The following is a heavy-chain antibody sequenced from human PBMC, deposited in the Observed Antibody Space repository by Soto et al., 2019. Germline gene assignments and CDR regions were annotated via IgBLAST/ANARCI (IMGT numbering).Heavy chain of an antibody. CDR1: GGTFSSYA. V-gene: IGHV1-69*12. Sequence: QVQLVQSGAEVKKPGSSVKVSCKASGGTFSSYAISWVRQAPGQGLEWMGGIIPIFGTANYAQKFQGRVTITADESPSTAHMELRSLRCEDTAVYYCASPPSSNRYNYGMDVWGQGTTVTVSS. D-gene: IGHD4-4*01. CDR3: ASPPSSNRYNYGMDV. J-gene: IGHJ6*02. CDR2: IIPIFGTA.